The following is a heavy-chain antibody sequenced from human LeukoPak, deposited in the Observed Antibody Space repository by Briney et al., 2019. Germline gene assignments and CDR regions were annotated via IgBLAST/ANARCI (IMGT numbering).Heavy chain of an antibody. D-gene: IGHD1-26*01. CDR2: ISGSGGST. CDR1: GFTFSSYA. V-gene: IGHV3-23*01. CDR3: AREVGTYKAYFQH. J-gene: IGHJ1*01. Sequence: AGSLRLSCAASGFTFSSYAMSWVRQAPGKGLEWVSTISGSGGSTYYADSVKGRFTISRDNSKNTLYLQMNSLRAEDTAVYYCAREVGTYKAYFQHWGQGTMVTVSS.